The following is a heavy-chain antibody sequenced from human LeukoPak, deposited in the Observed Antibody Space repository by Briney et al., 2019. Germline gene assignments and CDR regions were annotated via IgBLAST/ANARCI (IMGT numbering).Heavy chain of an antibody. J-gene: IGHJ4*02. Sequence: GGSLRLSCAASGFTFSSYGMSWVRQAPGKGLDWISAISGSGGSTYYADSVKGRFTISRDNSKNTLYLQMNSLRAEDTAVYYCAKVRYCSSTSCYTLYYFDYWGQGTLVTVSS. CDR2: ISGSGGST. D-gene: IGHD2-2*02. CDR3: AKVRYCSSTSCYTLYYFDY. CDR1: GFTFSSYG. V-gene: IGHV3-23*01.